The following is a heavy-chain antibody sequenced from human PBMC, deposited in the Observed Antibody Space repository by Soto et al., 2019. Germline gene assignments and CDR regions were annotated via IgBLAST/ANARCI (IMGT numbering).Heavy chain of an antibody. CDR1: GYIFTSYN. Sequence: QVQLVQSGAEVKKPGASVKVSCKTPGYIFTSYNIHWVRQAPGQRLEWMAWINVGNGNTRYSQKFKGRLTLTRDTPGNTACLELSSLISEDTAVYYCAPPHGYDDCLDSWGQGTLVTVSS. J-gene: IGHJ4*02. D-gene: IGHD2-21*02. CDR2: INVGNGNT. CDR3: APPHGYDDCLDS. V-gene: IGHV1-3*01.